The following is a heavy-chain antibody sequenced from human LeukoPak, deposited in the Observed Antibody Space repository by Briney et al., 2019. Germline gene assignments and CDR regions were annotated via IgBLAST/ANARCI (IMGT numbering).Heavy chain of an antibody. CDR2: IYYSGST. Sequence: PSETLSPTCTVSGGSISSYYWSWIRQPPGKGLEWIGYIYYSGSTNYNPSLKSRVTISVDTSKNQFSLKLSSVTAADTAVYYCARHGSYYYDSSGPRDAFDIWGQGTMVTVSS. CDR1: GGSISSYY. CDR3: ARHGSYYYDSSGPRDAFDI. V-gene: IGHV4-59*08. D-gene: IGHD3-22*01. J-gene: IGHJ3*02.